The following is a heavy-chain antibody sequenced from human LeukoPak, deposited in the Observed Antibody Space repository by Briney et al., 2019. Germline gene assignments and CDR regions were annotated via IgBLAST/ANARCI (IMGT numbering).Heavy chain of an antibody. CDR2: IKEDGSEK. V-gene: IGHV3-7*03. CDR3: ARDWVAGVPFDAFDI. J-gene: IGHJ3*02. Sequence: GGSLRLSRAASGFTLSSYWMSWVRQAPGKGLEWVANIKEDGSEKYYVDSVKGRFTISRDNAKNSLYLHMNSLTAEDTAMYYCARDWVAGVPFDAFDIWGQGTMVSVSS. CDR1: GFTLSSYW. D-gene: IGHD3-10*01.